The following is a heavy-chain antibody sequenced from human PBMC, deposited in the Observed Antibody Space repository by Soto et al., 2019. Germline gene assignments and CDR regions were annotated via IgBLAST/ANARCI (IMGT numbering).Heavy chain of an antibody. CDR2: IYHSGGT. Sequence: SETLSLTFAVSGGSISSGGDSWNWIRQPPGKGLEWIGYIYHSGGTLYNPSLKNRVSISVDKSKNQFSLKLTSVTAADTAVYYCARDQLEGNWFDPWGQG. CDR3: ARDQLEGNWFDP. V-gene: IGHV4-30-2*01. J-gene: IGHJ5*02. CDR1: GGSISSGGDS. D-gene: IGHD1-1*01.